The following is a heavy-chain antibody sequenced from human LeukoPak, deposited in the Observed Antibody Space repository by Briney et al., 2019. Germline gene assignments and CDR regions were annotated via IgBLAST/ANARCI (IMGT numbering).Heavy chain of an antibody. CDR1: GGSISSGSYY. CDR3: ARATLNDFWSGYYPLLLS. V-gene: IGHV4-39*07. D-gene: IGHD3-3*01. Sequence: SETLSLTCTASGGSISSGSYYWGWIRQSPGKGLEWIGEIYHSGSTNYNPSLKSRVTISVDKSKNQFSLKLSSVTAADTAVYYCARATLNDFWSGYYPLLLSWGQGTLVTVSS. J-gene: IGHJ4*02. CDR2: IYHSGST.